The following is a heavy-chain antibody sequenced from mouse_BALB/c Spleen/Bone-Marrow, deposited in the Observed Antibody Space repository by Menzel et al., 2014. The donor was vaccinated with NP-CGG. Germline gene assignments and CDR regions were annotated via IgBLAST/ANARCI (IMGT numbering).Heavy chain of an antibody. CDR2: ISSGGGST. Sequence: EVKVVESGGGLVKPGGSLKLSCAASGFAFSSYDMSWVRQTPEKRLEWVAYISSGGGSTYYPDTAKGRFTISRDNAKNTLYLQMSSLKSEDTAMYYCAREVLRDYFDYWGQGTTLTVSS. D-gene: IGHD1-1*01. J-gene: IGHJ2*01. V-gene: IGHV5-12-1*01. CDR1: GFAFSSYD. CDR3: AREVLRDYFDY.